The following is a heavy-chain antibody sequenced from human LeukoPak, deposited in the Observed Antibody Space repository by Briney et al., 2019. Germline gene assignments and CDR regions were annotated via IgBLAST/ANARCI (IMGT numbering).Heavy chain of an antibody. Sequence: SETLSLTCTVSGGSISSYYWSWIRQLAGKGLEWIGRIYTSGSTNYNPSLKSRVTMSVDTSKNQFSLKLSSVTAADTAVYYCASTAVAVAGNRAYYFDYWGQGTLVTVSS. V-gene: IGHV4-4*07. CDR2: IYTSGST. CDR1: GGSISSYY. CDR3: ASTAVAVAGNRAYYFDY. J-gene: IGHJ4*02. D-gene: IGHD6-19*01.